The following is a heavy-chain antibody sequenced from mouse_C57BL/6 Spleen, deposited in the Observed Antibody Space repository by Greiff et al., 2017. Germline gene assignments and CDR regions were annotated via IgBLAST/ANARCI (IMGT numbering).Heavy chain of an antibody. CDR2: ISDGGSYT. CDR3: AREGGYGYFDY. CDR1: GFTFSSYA. Sequence: EVQGVESGGGLVKPGGSLKLSCAASGFTFSSYAMSWVRQTPEKRLEWVATISDGGSYTYYPDNVKGRFTISRDNAKNNLYLQMSHLKSEDTAMYYCAREGGYGYFDYWGQGTTLTVSS. D-gene: IGHD2-2*01. J-gene: IGHJ2*01. V-gene: IGHV5-4*01.